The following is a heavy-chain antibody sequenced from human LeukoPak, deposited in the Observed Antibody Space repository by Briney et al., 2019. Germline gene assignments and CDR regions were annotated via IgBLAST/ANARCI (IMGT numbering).Heavy chain of an antibody. V-gene: IGHV3-53*01. J-gene: IGHJ5*02. CDR1: GFLVNNYY. Sequence: GGSLRLSCTVSGFLVNNYYMSWVRQAPGKGLEWVSLIRDSGETFYADSVKGRFTISRDNSKNTFYLQMNSLRAEDTAVYYCAKGSGSGWYGWFAPWGQGTLVTVSS. CDR2: IRDSGET. D-gene: IGHD6-19*01. CDR3: AKGSGSGWYGWFAP.